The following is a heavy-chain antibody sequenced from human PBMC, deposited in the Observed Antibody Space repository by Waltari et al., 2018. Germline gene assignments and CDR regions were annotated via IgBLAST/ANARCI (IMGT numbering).Heavy chain of an antibody. J-gene: IGHJ4*02. Sequence: QVQLVQSGAEVTKPGASVQVSCNASGYTFPGYSMHWVRPATGQGLEWMGRINPNSGGTNYAQKFQGRVTMTRDTSISTAYMELSRLRSDDTAVYYCARDHYDSSGYYLAVPFDYWGQGTLVTVSS. D-gene: IGHD3-22*01. CDR3: ARDHYDSSGYYLAVPFDY. CDR2: INPNSGGT. V-gene: IGHV1-2*06. CDR1: GYTFPGYS.